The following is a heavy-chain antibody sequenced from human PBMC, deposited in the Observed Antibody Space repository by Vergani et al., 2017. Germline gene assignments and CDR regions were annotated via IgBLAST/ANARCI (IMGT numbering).Heavy chain of an antibody. Sequence: EVQLLESGGGLVQPGGSLRLSCAASGFTFSSYAMSWVRQAPGKGLEWVSAISGSGGSTYYADSVKGRFTIPRDYSKNTLYLQMNSLRAEDTAVDYCAKDLPLSTVAACFDYWGQGTLVTVSS. CDR3: AKDLPLSTVAACFDY. CDR2: ISGSGGST. J-gene: IGHJ4*02. V-gene: IGHV3-23*01. CDR1: GFTFSSYA. D-gene: IGHD6-19*01.